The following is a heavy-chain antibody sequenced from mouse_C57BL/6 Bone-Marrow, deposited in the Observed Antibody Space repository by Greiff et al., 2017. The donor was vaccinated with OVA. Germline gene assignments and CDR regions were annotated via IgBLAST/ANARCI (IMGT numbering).Heavy chain of an antibody. CDR3: ARGRITTVVAHYAMDY. D-gene: IGHD1-1*01. CDR2: ISDGGSYT. CDR1: GFTFSSYA. Sequence: DVKLVESGGGLVKPGGSLKLSCAASGFTFSSYAMSWVRQTPEKRLEWVATISDGGSYTYYPDNVKGRFTISRDNAKNNLYLQMSHLKSEDTAMYYCARGRITTVVAHYAMDYWGQGTSVTVSS. J-gene: IGHJ4*01. V-gene: IGHV5-4*03.